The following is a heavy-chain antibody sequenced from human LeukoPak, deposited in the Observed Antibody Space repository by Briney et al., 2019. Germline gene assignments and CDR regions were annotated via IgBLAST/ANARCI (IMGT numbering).Heavy chain of an antibody. CDR3: ARQGHRRFDY. Sequence: PSETLSLTCTVSGGSISSSSYYWGWIRQPPGKGLEWIGSIYYSGSTYYNPSLKSRVTISVDTSKNQFSLKLSSVTAADTAVYYCARQGHRRFDYWGQGTLVTVSS. V-gene: IGHV4-39*01. J-gene: IGHJ4*02. CDR2: IYYSGST. D-gene: IGHD2-21*01. CDR1: GGSISSSSYY.